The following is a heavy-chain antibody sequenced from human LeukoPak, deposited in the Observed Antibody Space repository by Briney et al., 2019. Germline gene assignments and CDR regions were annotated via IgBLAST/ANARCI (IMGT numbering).Heavy chain of an antibody. CDR2: IYTSGST. CDR1: GGSISSGSYY. CDR3: AGATGAFDY. J-gene: IGHJ4*02. D-gene: IGHD4/OR15-4a*01. Sequence: PSETLSLTCTVSGGSISSGSYYWSWIRQPAGKGLEWIGRIYTSGSTNYNPSLKSRVTISVDTSKNQFSLKLGSVTAADTAVYYCAGATGAFDYWGQGTLVTVSS. V-gene: IGHV4-61*02.